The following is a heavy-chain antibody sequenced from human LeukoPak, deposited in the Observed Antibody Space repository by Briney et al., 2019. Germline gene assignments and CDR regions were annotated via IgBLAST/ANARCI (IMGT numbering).Heavy chain of an antibody. Sequence: GGSLRLSCAASGFTVSSNYMSWVRQAPGKGLEWVSVIYSGGSTYYADSLKGRFTISRNISKNTLYLQMNSLIAEDTAVYYCTNLIIGGKYFDYGGQGALVTVS. CDR2: IYSGGST. CDR3: TNLIIGGKYFDY. D-gene: IGHD3-10*01. V-gene: IGHV3-66*01. CDR1: GFTVSSNY. J-gene: IGHJ4*02.